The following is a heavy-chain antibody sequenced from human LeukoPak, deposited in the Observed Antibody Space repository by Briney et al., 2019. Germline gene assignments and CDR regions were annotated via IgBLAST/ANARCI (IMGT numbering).Heavy chain of an antibody. V-gene: IGHV4-4*07. D-gene: IGHD6-13*01. Sequence: SETLSLTCTVSGGSISSHYWSWIRQPAGKGLEWIGRIYTSGSTNYNPSLKSRVTMSVDTSKNQFSLKLSSVTAADTAVYYCARGYQQLVGPYYYYGMDVWGQGTTVTVSS. J-gene: IGHJ6*02. CDR2: IYTSGST. CDR3: ARGYQQLVGPYYYYGMDV. CDR1: GGSISSHY.